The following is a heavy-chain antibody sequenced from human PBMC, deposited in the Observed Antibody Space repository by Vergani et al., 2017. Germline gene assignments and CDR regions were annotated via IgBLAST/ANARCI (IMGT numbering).Heavy chain of an antibody. Sequence: QVQLVQSGAEVKTPGASVKVSCKASGYTFTGYFIHWVRQAPGQGLEWMGWINPNSGGANYAQKLQGRVTMTRDTSISTAYMELSSLIIDDTAVYYCARDFGWLRLSNWFDPWGQGTLVTVSS. J-gene: IGHJ5*02. CDR2: INPNSGGA. D-gene: IGHD5-12*01. V-gene: IGHV1-2*02. CDR3: ARDFGWLRLSNWFDP. CDR1: GYTFTGYF.